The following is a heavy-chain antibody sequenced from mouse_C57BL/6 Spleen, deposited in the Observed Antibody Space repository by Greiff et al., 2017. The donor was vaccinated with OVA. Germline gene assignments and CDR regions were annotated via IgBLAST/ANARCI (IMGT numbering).Heavy chain of an antibody. CDR1: GYSFTSYY. D-gene: IGHD4-1*01. CDR3: ARRDPGTRAMDY. V-gene: IGHV1-66*01. Sequence: VQLVESGPELVKPGASVKISCKASGYSFTSYYIHWVKQRPGQGLEWIGWIYPGSGNTKYNEKFKGKATLTADTSSSTAYMQLSSLTSEDSAVYYCARRDPGTRAMDYWGQGTSVTVSS. CDR2: IYPGSGNT. J-gene: IGHJ4*01.